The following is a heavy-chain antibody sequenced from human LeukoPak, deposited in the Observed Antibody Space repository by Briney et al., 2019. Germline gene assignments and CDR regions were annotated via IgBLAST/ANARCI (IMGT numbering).Heavy chain of an antibody. CDR1: GFTFGESV. CDR3: ARSYDVLAAYFPPDY. J-gene: IGHJ4*02. V-gene: IGHV3-49*03. D-gene: IGHD3-9*01. CDR2: IRSKRYGGTT. Sequence: GGSLRLSCTTSGFTFGESVMSWFRQAPGKGLEWVGFIRSKRYGGTTQYAASVKGRFTISRDDSKGIAYLQMNSLKTEDTAVYFCARSYDVLAAYFPPDYWGQGTLVTVSS.